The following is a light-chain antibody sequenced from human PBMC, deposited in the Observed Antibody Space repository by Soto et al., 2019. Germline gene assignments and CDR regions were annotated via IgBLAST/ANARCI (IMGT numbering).Light chain of an antibody. CDR3: SSYTSDSTHV. J-gene: IGLJ1*01. CDR2: EVI. CDR1: SSDVGGYDY. Sequence: QSALTQPASVSWSPGQSITISCIGTSSDVGGYDYVSWYQQNPGKAPKLIIYEVINRPSGVSSRFSGSKSGNTASLTISGLQAEDEADYYCSSYTSDSTHVFGSGTKLTVL. V-gene: IGLV2-14*01.